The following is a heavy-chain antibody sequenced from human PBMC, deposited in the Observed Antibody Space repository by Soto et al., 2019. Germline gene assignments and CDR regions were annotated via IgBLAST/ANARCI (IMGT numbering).Heavy chain of an antibody. CDR1: GGSISSYY. D-gene: IGHD2-21*01. CDR3: ARTGQGPTLCGLNLDY. CDR2: IYASGST. V-gene: IGHV4-4*07. Sequence: SETLSLTCTVSGGSISSYYWSWVRQPAGKGLEWIGRIYASGSTNYNPSLRSRVAMSVDTSKNQFSLRLTSVTAADTGVYYCARTGQGPTLCGLNLDYWGQGALVTVSS. J-gene: IGHJ4*02.